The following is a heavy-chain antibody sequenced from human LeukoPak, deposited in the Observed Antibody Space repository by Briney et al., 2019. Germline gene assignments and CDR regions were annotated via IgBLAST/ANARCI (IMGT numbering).Heavy chain of an antibody. Sequence: SETLSLTCTLSGHSVSSGSYYWSRLRQPPGKGLEWIGYIYHSASSSYTPSLTSRVSISVDTSKNQFSLKLSSVTAADTAVNYCARVAGGSGWYVVADYYYYGMDVWGQGTTVTVSS. D-gene: IGHD6-19*01. V-gene: IGHV4-61*01. CDR2: IYHSASS. CDR3: ARVAGGSGWYVVADYYYYGMDV. CDR1: GHSVSSGSYY. J-gene: IGHJ6*02.